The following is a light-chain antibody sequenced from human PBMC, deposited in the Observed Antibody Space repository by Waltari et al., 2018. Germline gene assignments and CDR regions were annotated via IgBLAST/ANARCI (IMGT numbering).Light chain of an antibody. CDR1: QSVNSN. Sequence: EIVMTQSPATLSVSPGDRATISCRASQSVNSNLAWYQQKPGQAPRLLIYTASTRATGVPARFSGSGSGTHFTLTISSLQSEDFAVYYCQQYDNWPPYTFGQGTNLEIK. J-gene: IGKJ2*01. CDR3: QQYDNWPPYT. CDR2: TAS. V-gene: IGKV3-15*01.